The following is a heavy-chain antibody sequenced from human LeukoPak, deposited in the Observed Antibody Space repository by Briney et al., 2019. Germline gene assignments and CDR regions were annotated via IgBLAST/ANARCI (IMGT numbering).Heavy chain of an antibody. Sequence: KAGGSLRLSCAVSGLTFSDAWMVWVRQAPGKGLEWVARISAGGTTHYAAPVNAGFIASRDDSKATVYLQMNSLTTEDTAVYYCSTAPTRDWLPYFHYWGQGTVVTVSS. V-gene: IGHV3-15*01. CDR1: GLTFSDAW. CDR3: STAPTRDWLPYFHY. CDR2: ISAGGTT. D-gene: IGHD5-12*01. J-gene: IGHJ4*02.